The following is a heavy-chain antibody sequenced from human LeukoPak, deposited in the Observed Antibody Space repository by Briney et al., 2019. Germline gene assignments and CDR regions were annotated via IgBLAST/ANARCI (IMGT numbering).Heavy chain of an antibody. CDR3: ATSYPGYGLFAVTRPFAY. CDR2: FDPEDGET. D-gene: IGHD4-17*01. Sequence: ASVKVSSKVSGYTLTELSMHWVRHAPGKGLEWMGGFDPEDGETIYAQKFQGRVTMTEDTSTDTAHMELSRLRSEDTAVDTAATSYPGYGLFAVTRPFAYCGQGNLITVSS. V-gene: IGHV1-24*01. J-gene: IGHJ4*02. CDR1: GYTLTELS.